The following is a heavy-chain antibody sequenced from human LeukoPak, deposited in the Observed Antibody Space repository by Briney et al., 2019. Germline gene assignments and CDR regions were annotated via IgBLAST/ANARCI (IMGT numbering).Heavy chain of an antibody. CDR2: IYYSGST. D-gene: IGHD3-3*01. CDR3: ARSGITIFGVVTMNWFDP. J-gene: IGHJ5*02. V-gene: IGHV4-59*01. CDR1: GGSLSSFY. Sequence: PSETLSLTCTVSGGSLSSFYWSWIRQPPGKGLEWIGYIYYSGSTNYNPSLKSRVTISVDTSKNQFSLKLSSVTAADTAVYYCARSGITIFGVVTMNWFDPWGQGTLVTVSS.